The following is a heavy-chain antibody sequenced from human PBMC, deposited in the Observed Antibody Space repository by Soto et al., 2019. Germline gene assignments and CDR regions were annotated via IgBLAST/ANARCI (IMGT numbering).Heavy chain of an antibody. CDR3: ATRITVFGLLIPPFDP. J-gene: IGHJ5*02. CDR1: GGCVNGYY. D-gene: IGHD3-3*01. Sequence: PSYSLEISRAVYGGCVNGYYWNWIRQQTGKGLEWIGEINHTGGTHCNPSLKSRVTMSVDTSKNQFSLRLSSVTAADTAIYYCATRITVFGLLIPPFDPWGQGTQVTVSS. CDR2: INHTGGT. V-gene: IGHV4-34*01.